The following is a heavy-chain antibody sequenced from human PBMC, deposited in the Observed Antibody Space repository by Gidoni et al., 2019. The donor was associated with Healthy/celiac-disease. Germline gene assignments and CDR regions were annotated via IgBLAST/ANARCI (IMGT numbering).Heavy chain of an antibody. V-gene: IGHV4-31*03. J-gene: IGHJ1*01. D-gene: IGHD2-2*01. CDR1: GGSISSGGYY. CDR3: ATIVVVPAARTEYFQH. Sequence: QLQLQESGPGLVKPSQPLSLTCTVSGGSISSGGYYWSWIRQHPGKGLEWIGYIYYSGSTYDNPSLKSRVTISVDTSKNQFSLKLSSVTAADTAVYYCATIVVVPAARTEYFQHWGQGTLVTVSS. CDR2: IYYSGST.